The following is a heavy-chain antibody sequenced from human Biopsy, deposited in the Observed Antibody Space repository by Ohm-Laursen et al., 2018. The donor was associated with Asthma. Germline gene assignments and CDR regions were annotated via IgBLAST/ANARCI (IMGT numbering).Heavy chain of an antibody. Sequence: APVKVSCKASGYTFTGYYMHWVRQAPGQGLEWMGRINPNSGGTNYAQKFQGRVTMTRDTSISTAYMELSRLRSDDTAVYYCAIVGYSSGWDFFDYWGQGTLVTVSS. J-gene: IGHJ4*02. V-gene: IGHV1-2*06. CDR3: AIVGYSSGWDFFDY. CDR2: INPNSGGT. CDR1: GYTFTGYY. D-gene: IGHD6-19*01.